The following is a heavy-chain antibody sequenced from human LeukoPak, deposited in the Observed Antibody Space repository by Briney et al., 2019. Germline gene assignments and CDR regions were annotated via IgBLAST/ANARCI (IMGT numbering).Heavy chain of an antibody. D-gene: IGHD2/OR15-2a*01. J-gene: IGHJ4*02. Sequence: GDSLEISCKGSGYSFTNYWIGWVRQMPGKGLEWMGIIYPNASDTRYSPSFRGQVTISADKSITTAYLQWNSLKASDTAMYYCALSSGGYNSASSFDYWGQGALVTVSS. CDR1: GYSFTNYW. V-gene: IGHV5-51*01. CDR2: IYPNASDT. CDR3: ALSSGGYNSASSFDY.